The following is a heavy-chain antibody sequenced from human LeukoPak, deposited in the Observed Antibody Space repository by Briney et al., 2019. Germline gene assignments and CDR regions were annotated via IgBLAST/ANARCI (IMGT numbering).Heavy chain of an antibody. J-gene: IGHJ6*02. CDR2: IYYSGST. CDR1: GGSISSGDYY. Sequence: PSETLSLTCTVSGGSISSGDYYWRWIRQPPGKGLEWIGYIYYSGSTYYNPSLKSRVTISVDTSKNQFSLKLSSVTAADTAVYYCARAPCARYYYGMDVWGQGTTVTVSS. V-gene: IGHV4-30-4*01. CDR3: ARAPCARYYYGMDV.